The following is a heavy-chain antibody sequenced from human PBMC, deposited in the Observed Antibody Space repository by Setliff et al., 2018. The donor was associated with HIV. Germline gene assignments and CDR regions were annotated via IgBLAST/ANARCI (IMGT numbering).Heavy chain of an antibody. CDR1: GFTFSSFW. V-gene: IGHV3-7*03. Sequence: GGSLRLSCAASGFTFSSFWMIWVRQAPGKGLEWVANINQVESEKYYVDSVKGRFTISRDNAKNALYLQMTGLRLEDTALYYCARDSVGGLSYNVWSYIDVWGKGTTVTVSS. CDR3: ARDSVGGLSYNVWSYIDV. D-gene: IGHD3-3*01. J-gene: IGHJ6*03. CDR2: INQVESEK.